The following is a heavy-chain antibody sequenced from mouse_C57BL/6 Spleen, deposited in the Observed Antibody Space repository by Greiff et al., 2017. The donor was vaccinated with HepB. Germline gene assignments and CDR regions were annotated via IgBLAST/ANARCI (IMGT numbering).Heavy chain of an antibody. J-gene: IGHJ3*01. Sequence: EVQLVESGPGLVKPSQSLSLTCSVTGYSITSGYYWNWIRQFPGNKLEWMGYISYDGSNNYNPSLKNRISITRDTSKNQFFLKLNSVTTEDTATYYCARGLYYDYETWFAYWGQGTLVTVSA. CDR1: GYSITSGYY. CDR2: ISYDGSN. D-gene: IGHD2-4*01. CDR3: ARGLYYDYETWFAY. V-gene: IGHV3-6*01.